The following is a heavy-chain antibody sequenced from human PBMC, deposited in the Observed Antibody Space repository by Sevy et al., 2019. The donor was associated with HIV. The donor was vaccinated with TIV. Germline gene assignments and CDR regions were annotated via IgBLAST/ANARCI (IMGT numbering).Heavy chain of an antibody. CDR3: ARCPWYSNYFDY. V-gene: IGHV2-5*02. CDR1: GFSLTTSGVT. D-gene: IGHD4-4*01. CDR2: IYWDDDK. Sequence: SGPTLVKPTQTLTLTCNFSGFSLTTSGVTVGWIRQPPEKALEWLALIYWDDDKRYSPSLKSRLTITKDTSKNRVVLTMSNTDPVDTATYYCARCPWYSNYFDYWGQGILVTVSS. J-gene: IGHJ4*02.